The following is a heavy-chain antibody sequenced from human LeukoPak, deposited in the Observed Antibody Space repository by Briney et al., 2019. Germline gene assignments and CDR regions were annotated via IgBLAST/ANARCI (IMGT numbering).Heavy chain of an antibody. D-gene: IGHD2-21*01. J-gene: IGHJ4*02. CDR3: ARLSAMLRGPEDIFYFEF. CDR1: GSTFDNSG. V-gene: IGHV3-20*04. Sequence: GGSLRLSCAASGSTFDNSGFAWVRQAPGKGPQWVSGINWDGGRTAYADSVKGRFTISRDNAKKSLFLQMNTLRAEDTAVYYCARLSAMLRGPEDIFYFEFWGLGTLVTVSA. CDR2: INWDGGRT.